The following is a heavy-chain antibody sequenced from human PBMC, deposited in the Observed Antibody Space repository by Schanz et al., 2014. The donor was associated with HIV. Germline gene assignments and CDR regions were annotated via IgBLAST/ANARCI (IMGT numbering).Heavy chain of an antibody. J-gene: IGHJ5*02. V-gene: IGHV1-69*06. Sequence: QVQLVQSGAEVKKPGSSVEVSCKASGGTFMTYAISWVRQAPGQGLEWMGGIIPVFGTTNYAQKFQGRVTITADKSTSTAYMELSSLRSEDTAVYFCAKMDAAMGINWFDPWGQGTLVTVSS. CDR1: GGTFMTYA. CDR3: AKMDAAMGINWFDP. D-gene: IGHD5-18*01. CDR2: IIPVFGTT.